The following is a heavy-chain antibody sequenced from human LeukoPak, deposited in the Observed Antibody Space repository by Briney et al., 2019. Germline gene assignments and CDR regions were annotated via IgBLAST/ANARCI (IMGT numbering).Heavy chain of an antibody. CDR3: ARDGDDYSNGLGWFDP. J-gene: IGHJ5*02. D-gene: IGHD4-11*01. Sequence: ASVTVSCKASGYTFTNYYMHWVRQAPGQGLEWMGITNPSGGSTSYAQKFQGRVTMTRDMSTSTVYMELSSLRSEDTAVYYCARDGDDYSNGLGWFDPWGQGTLVTVSS. V-gene: IGHV1-46*01. CDR1: GYTFTNYY. CDR2: TNPSGGST.